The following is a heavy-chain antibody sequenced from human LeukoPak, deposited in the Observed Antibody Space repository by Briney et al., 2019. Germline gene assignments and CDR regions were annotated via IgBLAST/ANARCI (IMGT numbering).Heavy chain of an antibody. CDR2: MFSGGTT. CDR1: GFPVSSNF. CDR3: ARGAGSGWPLDK. Sequence: GGSLRLSCAVSGFPVSSNFMSWVRQAPGKGLQSVSIMFSGGTTDYADSVRGRFSISRDSSQNTVSLRMNSLRVEDTAVYYCARGAGSGWPLDKWGQGTLVTVSS. J-gene: IGHJ4*02. V-gene: IGHV3-53*01. D-gene: IGHD6-19*01.